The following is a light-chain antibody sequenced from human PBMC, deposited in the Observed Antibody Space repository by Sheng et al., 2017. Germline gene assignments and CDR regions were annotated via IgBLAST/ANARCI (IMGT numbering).Light chain of an antibody. CDR1: QSVSSN. CDR2: GAS. V-gene: IGKV3-20*01. Sequence: TVLTQSPGTLSVSPGERATLSCRASQSVSSNLAWYQQKPGQAPRLLIYGASSRATGIPDRFSGSGSGTDFTLTISRLEPEDFAVYYCQQYGSSPYTFGQGTKLEMK. CDR3: QQYGSSPYT. J-gene: IGKJ2*01.